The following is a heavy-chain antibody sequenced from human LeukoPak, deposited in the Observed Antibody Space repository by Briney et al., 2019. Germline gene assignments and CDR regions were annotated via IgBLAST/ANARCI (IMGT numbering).Heavy chain of an antibody. Sequence: PSETLSLTCAVSGCSISSGYYWGWIRQPPGKGLEWIGSIYHSGSTYYNPSLKSRVTISVDTSKNQFSLKLSSVTAADTAVYYCARHQKQWLVHRDNWFDPWGQGTLVTVSS. V-gene: IGHV4-38-2*01. CDR2: IYHSGST. D-gene: IGHD6-19*01. CDR1: GCSISSGYY. J-gene: IGHJ5*02. CDR3: ARHQKQWLVHRDNWFDP.